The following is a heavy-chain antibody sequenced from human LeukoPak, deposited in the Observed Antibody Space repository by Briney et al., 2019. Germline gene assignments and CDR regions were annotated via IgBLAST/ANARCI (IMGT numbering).Heavy chain of an antibody. CDR1: GGTFSSYA. D-gene: IGHD2-8*01. J-gene: IGHJ4*02. V-gene: IGHV1-69*01. Sequence: SVKVSRKASGGTFSSYAISWVRQAPGQGLEWMGGIIPIFGTANYAQKFQGRVTITADESTSTAYMELSSLRSEDTAVYYCARNGQPHGGEFDYWGQGTLVTVSS. CDR2: IIPIFGTA. CDR3: ARNGQPHGGEFDY.